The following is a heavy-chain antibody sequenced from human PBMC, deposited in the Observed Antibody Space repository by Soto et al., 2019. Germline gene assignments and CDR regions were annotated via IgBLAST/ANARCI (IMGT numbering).Heavy chain of an antibody. J-gene: IGHJ4*02. CDR3: ARHGYSSSWYPDH. Sequence: GESLKISCQASGYRFSSFWIGWVRQMPGKGLEWMGIAQPGYSDTRYSPAFQGHVTISAAESTNTAYLQRSSLRASDTAMYFCARHGYSSSWYPDHWGQGTLVTVSS. V-gene: IGHV5-51*01. CDR1: GYRFSSFW. CDR2: AQPGYSDT. D-gene: IGHD6-13*01.